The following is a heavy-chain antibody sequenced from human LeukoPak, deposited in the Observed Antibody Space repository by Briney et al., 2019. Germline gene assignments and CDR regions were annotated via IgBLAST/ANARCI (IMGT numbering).Heavy chain of an antibody. V-gene: IGHV1-8*01. CDR3: ATSRAGGYSRPSDFDY. CDR2: MNPNSGNT. Sequence: ASVKVSCKASGYTFTSYDINWVRQATGQGLEWMGWMNPNSGNTGYAQKLQGRVTITRDNSIYTAYMELSSLRSEDTAVYYCATSRAGGYSRPSDFDYWGQGTLVAVSS. D-gene: IGHD5-18*01. CDR1: GYTFTSYD. J-gene: IGHJ4*02.